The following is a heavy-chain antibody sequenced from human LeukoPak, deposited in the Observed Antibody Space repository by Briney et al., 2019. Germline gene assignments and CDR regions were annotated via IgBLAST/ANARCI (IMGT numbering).Heavy chain of an antibody. Sequence: SETLSLTCTVSGGSVNSGSYYWNWIRQPPGKGLEWIGYIYYSGSTNYDPSLKSRVTISVDTSKNQFSLKLSSVTAADTAVYYCARAAYSGSYHSDYWGQGTLVTVSS. CDR2: IYYSGST. J-gene: IGHJ4*02. CDR1: GGSVNSGSYY. CDR3: ARAAYSGSYHSDY. V-gene: IGHV4-61*01. D-gene: IGHD1-26*01.